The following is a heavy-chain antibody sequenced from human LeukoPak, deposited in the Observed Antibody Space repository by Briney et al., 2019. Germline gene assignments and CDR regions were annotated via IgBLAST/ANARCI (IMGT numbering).Heavy chain of an antibody. CDR3: AKDVFCLSGSGDYY. CDR2: ISGSGCST. V-gene: IGHV3-23*01. D-gene: IGHD2-15*01. Sequence: PGGSLRLSCGVSGFPLTSNAVTGVREARGGGVEWFSAISGSGCSTPYEESVKGRCTISTNNYNNTLHLQMNSLRAEDTAIYYCAKDVFCLSGSGDYYWGQGTLVTVTS. J-gene: IGHJ4*02. CDR1: GFPLTSNA.